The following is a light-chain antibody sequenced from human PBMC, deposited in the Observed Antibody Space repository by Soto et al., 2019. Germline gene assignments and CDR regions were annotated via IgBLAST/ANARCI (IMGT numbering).Light chain of an antibody. Sequence: QSALTQPRSLSGSPGQSVTISCTGTSSDVGGYNYVSWYQQHPGKAPKLMIYDVSKRPSGVPDRFSGSKSGNTASLTISGLQAEDEADYYCCSYAGSYGVFGTGTKVTVL. V-gene: IGLV2-11*01. CDR1: SSDVGGYNY. J-gene: IGLJ1*01. CDR2: DVS. CDR3: CSYAGSYGV.